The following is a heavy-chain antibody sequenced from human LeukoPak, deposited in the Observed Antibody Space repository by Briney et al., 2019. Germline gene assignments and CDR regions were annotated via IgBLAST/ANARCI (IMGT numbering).Heavy chain of an antibody. CDR1: GGSISSSSYY. D-gene: IGHD1-1*01. J-gene: IGHJ4*02. CDR3: ARHTWNDGLDY. CDR2: IYYSGST. Sequence: SETLSLTCTVSGGSISSSSYYWGWIRQPPGKGLEWIGSIYYSGSTYYNPSLKSRVTTSVDTSKNQFSLKLSSVTAADMAVYYCARHTWNDGLDYWGQGTLVTVSS. V-gene: IGHV4-39*01.